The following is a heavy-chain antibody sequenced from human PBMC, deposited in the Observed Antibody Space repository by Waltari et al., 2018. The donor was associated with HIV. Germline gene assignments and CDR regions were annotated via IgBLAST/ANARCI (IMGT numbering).Heavy chain of an antibody. J-gene: IGHJ4*02. V-gene: IGHV4-34*02. D-gene: IGHD3-10*01. CDR1: GGSSSNYY. Sequence: QVQLQQWGTGLLKPLETLSLTCAVQGGSSSNYYWSWIRQPPGKGLEWIAEINHSGRTNYNPSLKSRLTISVDTSKTQFSVKLTSVTAADTAVYFCARGQYGPGSREDYCGQGTLVTVAS. CDR3: ARGQYGPGSREDY. CDR2: INHSGRT.